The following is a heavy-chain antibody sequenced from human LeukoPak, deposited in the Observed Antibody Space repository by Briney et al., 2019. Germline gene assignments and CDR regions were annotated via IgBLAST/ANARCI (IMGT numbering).Heavy chain of an antibody. J-gene: IGHJ4*02. D-gene: IGHD6-13*01. CDR1: GFTFSSYE. V-gene: IGHV3-48*03. Sequence: GGSLRLSCAASGFTFSSYEMNWVRQAPGKGLEWVSYISSSGSTIYYADSVKGRFTISRDNAKNSLYLQMNSLRAEDTAVYYCAREWQGGIAAAGTRIEGDYWGQGTLVAVSS. CDR3: AREWQGGIAAAGTRIEGDY. CDR2: ISSSGSTI.